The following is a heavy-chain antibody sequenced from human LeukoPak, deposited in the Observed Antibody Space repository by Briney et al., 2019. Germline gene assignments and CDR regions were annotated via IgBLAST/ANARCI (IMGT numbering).Heavy chain of an antibody. CDR3: ARGMRGRIRFARTHYMDV. CDR2: IYYSGST. CDR1: GGSISSYY. D-gene: IGHD2-8*01. Sequence: SETPSLTCTVSGGSISSYYWSWIRQPPGKGLEWIGYIYYSGSTNYNPSLKSRVTISVDTSKNQFSLKLSSVTAADTAVYYCARGMRGRIRFARTHYMDVWGKGTTVTVSS. V-gene: IGHV4-59*01. J-gene: IGHJ6*03.